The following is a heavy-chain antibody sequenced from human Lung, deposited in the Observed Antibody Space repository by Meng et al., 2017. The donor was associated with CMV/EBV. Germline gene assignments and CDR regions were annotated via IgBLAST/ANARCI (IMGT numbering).Heavy chain of an antibody. CDR3: TRDWRNAFDI. V-gene: IGHV3-74*01. CDR2: IRLDGTGI. J-gene: IGHJ3*02. Sequence: GESXMISCAASGFTFGSYWMHWVRQAPGRGLEWVSRIRLDGTGIGYTDSVGGRSTISRDNAKNTVYQEMNSLRAEDTAVYYCTRDWRNAFDIWGQGTMVTVSS. CDR1: GFTFGSYW.